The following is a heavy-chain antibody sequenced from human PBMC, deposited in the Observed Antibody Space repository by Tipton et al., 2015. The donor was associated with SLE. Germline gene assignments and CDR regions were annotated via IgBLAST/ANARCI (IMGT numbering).Heavy chain of an antibody. D-gene: IGHD2-21*01. J-gene: IGHJ4*02. CDR1: GGSLSGFY. V-gene: IGHV4-31*11. CDR3: ARDSCGGDCSILDY. Sequence: TLSLTCALSGGSLSGFYWSWIRQLPGKGLEWIGYIYYTGTTYYNPSLRGRLTISVDTSRNQFSLKLTSVTAADTAVYYCARDSCGGDCSILDYWGRGTLVTVSS. CDR2: IYYTGTT.